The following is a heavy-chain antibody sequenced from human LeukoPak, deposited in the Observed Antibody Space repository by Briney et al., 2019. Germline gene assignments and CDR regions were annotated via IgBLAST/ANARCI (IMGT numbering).Heavy chain of an antibody. CDR3: ARDIVVVVAATEYNWFDP. CDR2: IYTSGST. J-gene: IGHJ5*02. D-gene: IGHD2-15*01. Sequence: SETLSLTCTVSGGSISSYYWSWIRQPAGKGLEWIGRIYTSGSTNYNPSLKSRVTMSVDTSKNQFSLKLSSVTAADKAVYYCARDIVVVVAATEYNWFDPWGQGTLVTVSS. V-gene: IGHV4-4*07. CDR1: GGSISSYY.